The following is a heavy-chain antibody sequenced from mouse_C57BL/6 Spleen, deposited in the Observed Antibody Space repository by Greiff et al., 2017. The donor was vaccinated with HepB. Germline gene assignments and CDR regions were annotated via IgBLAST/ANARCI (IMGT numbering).Heavy chain of an antibody. CDR3: ASTGYYDDDGGLFAY. J-gene: IGHJ3*01. CDR2: ISSGGSYT. D-gene: IGHD2-4*01. Sequence: EVHLVESGGDLVKPGGSLKLSCAASGFTFSSYGMSWVRQTPDKRLEWVATISSGGSYTYYPDSVKGRFTIPRDNAKNTLYLQMSRLKYEETAMYYCASTGYYDDDGGLFAYWGQGTLVTVSA. CDR1: GFTFSSYG. V-gene: IGHV5-6*01.